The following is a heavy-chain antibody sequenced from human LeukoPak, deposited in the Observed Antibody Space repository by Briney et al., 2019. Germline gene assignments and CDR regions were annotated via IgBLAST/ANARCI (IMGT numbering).Heavy chain of an antibody. CDR1: GYTFTSYG. Sequence: VASVKVSCKASGYTFTSYGISWVRQAPGQGLEWMGWISAYNGSTNYAQKLQGRVTMTTDTSTSTAYMELRSLRSDDTAVYYCARASVSGGSGSYWGYYYYGMDVWGQGTTVTVSS. CDR3: ARASVSGGSGSYWGYYYYGMDV. CDR2: ISAYNGST. D-gene: IGHD3-10*01. J-gene: IGHJ6*02. V-gene: IGHV1-18*01.